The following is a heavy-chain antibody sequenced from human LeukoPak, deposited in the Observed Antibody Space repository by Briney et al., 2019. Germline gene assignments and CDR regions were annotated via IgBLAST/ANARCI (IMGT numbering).Heavy chain of an antibody. Sequence: SETLSPTCTASGGSISSYYWSWIRQPAGEGLEWIGHIYSTGSTNYNPSLKSRVTLSVDRPKNQFSLRLNSVTAADTAVYYCARDASGRLVLRFLEWLSGGLYYFDYWGQGTLVTVSS. CDR2: IYSTGST. V-gene: IGHV4-4*07. CDR1: GGSISSYY. D-gene: IGHD3-3*01. J-gene: IGHJ4*02. CDR3: ARDASGRLVLRFLEWLSGGLYYFDY.